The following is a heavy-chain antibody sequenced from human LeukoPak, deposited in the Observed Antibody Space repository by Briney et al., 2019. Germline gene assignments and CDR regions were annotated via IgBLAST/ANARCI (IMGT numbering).Heavy chain of an antibody. Sequence: PSETLSLTCTVSGYSISSGYYWGWIRQPPGKGLEWIGSIYHSGSTYYNPSLKSRVTISVDTSKNQFSLKLSSVTAADTAVYYCARVQPYFFDYWGQGTLVTVSS. V-gene: IGHV4-38-2*02. J-gene: IGHJ4*02. CDR1: GYSISSGYY. CDR2: IYHSGST. CDR3: ARVQPYFFDY. D-gene: IGHD6-13*01.